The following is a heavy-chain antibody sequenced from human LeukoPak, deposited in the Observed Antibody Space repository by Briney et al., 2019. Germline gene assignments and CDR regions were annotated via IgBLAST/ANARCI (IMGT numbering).Heavy chain of an antibody. Sequence: PSETLSLTCAVYGGSFSGYYWSWIRQPPGKGLEWIGEINHSGSTNYNPSLKSRVTISVDTSKNQFSLKLSSVTAADTAVYYCARARLRDILTGRNWFDPWGQGTLVTVSS. J-gene: IGHJ5*02. CDR1: GGSFSGYY. CDR2: INHSGST. D-gene: IGHD3-9*01. V-gene: IGHV4-34*01. CDR3: ARARLRDILTGRNWFDP.